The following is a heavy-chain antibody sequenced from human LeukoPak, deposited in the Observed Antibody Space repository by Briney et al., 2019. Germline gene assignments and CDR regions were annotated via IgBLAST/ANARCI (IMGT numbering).Heavy chain of an antibody. CDR1: GGSFSGYY. Sequence: PSETLSLTCAVYGGSFSGYYWSWIRQPPGKGLEWIGEINHSGSTNYNPSLKSRVTISVDTSKNQFSLKLSSVTAADTAVYYCARSYYDSSGYYPLDYWGQGTLVTVSS. J-gene: IGHJ4*02. V-gene: IGHV4-34*01. CDR3: ARSYYDSSGYYPLDY. CDR2: INHSGST. D-gene: IGHD3-22*01.